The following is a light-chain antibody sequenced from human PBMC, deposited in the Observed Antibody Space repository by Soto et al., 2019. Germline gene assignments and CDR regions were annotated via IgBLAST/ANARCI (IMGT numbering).Light chain of an antibody. Sequence: EIVMTQSPATLSVSPGERATLSCRASQSVSSNLAWYQQKPGQAPRLLIYGASTRATGIPARFSGSGSGTEFTLTISRLEPEDFAVYYCQQYGSSPSTFGGGTKVEIK. CDR3: QQYGSSPST. J-gene: IGKJ4*01. CDR1: QSVSSN. V-gene: IGKV3-15*01. CDR2: GAS.